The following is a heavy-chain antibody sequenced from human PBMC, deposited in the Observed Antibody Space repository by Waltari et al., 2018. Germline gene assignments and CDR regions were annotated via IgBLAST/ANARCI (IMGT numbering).Heavy chain of an antibody. V-gene: IGHV4-61*02. CDR3: ARVYDFWSGYFDY. CDR2: IYTSGST. D-gene: IGHD3-3*01. J-gene: IGHJ4*02. CDR1: GGSISRGSYY. Sequence: QVQLQESGPGLVKPSQTLSLTCTVSGGSISRGSYYWRWIRQPAGKGLEWIGRIYTSGSTNYNPSLKSRVTISVDTSKNQFSLKLSSVTAADTAVYYCARVYDFWSGYFDYWGQGTLVTVSS.